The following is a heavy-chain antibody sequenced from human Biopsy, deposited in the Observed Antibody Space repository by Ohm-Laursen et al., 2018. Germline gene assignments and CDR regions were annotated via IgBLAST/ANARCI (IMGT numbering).Heavy chain of an antibody. CDR3: AGAGGHSF. CDR1: GITFNSDW. D-gene: IGHD3-16*01. V-gene: IGHV3-66*01. Sequence: RLSCAASGITFNSDWMSWVRQAPGKGLEWVSMIHGSGRTDYADSVKGRFTVSRDNSKDTVYLQMNALRVDDTAMYYCAGAGGHSFWGQGALVTVSS. J-gene: IGHJ4*02. CDR2: IHGSGRT.